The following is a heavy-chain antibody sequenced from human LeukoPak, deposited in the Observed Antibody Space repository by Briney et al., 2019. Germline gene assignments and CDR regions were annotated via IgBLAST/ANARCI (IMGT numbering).Heavy chain of an antibody. D-gene: IGHD6-19*01. J-gene: IGHJ4*02. CDR1: GFTFSSYA. CDR2: ISGSGGST. CDR3: AKDLAVAGTLSYDY. Sequence: GGSLRLSCAASGFTFSSYAMSWVRQAPGKGLEWVSAISGSGGSTYYADSVKGRFTISRDNSKNTLYLQMNSLRAEDTAVYYCAKDLAVAGTLSYDYWGQGTLVTVSS. V-gene: IGHV3-23*01.